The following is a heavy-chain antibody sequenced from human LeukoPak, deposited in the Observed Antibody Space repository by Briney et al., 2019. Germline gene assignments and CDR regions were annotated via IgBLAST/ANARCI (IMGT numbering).Heavy chain of an antibody. D-gene: IGHD6-13*01. CDR3: ARVGGYSSPNWFDP. CDR1: GGSISSYY. V-gene: IGHV4-59*01. J-gene: IGHJ5*02. CDR2: IYYSGST. Sequence: PSETLSLTCTVSGGSISSYYWSWIRQPPGKGLEWIGYIYYSGSTNYNPSLKSRVTISVDTSKNQFSLKLSSVTAADTAVYYCARVGGYSSPNWFDPWGQGTLVTVSP.